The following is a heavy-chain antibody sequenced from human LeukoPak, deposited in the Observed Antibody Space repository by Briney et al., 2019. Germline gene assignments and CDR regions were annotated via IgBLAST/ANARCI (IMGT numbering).Heavy chain of an antibody. CDR2: ISGDGGST. CDR3: AKAARVSVVTPFDY. Sequence: GGSLRLSCAASGFPFDDYAMHWVRQAPGKGLEWVSLISGDGGSTSYADSVKGRFTISRDNSKNSLYLQMNSLRTEDTALYFCAKAARVSVVTPFDYWGQGTLVTVSS. D-gene: IGHD4-23*01. V-gene: IGHV3-43*02. CDR1: GFPFDDYA. J-gene: IGHJ4*02.